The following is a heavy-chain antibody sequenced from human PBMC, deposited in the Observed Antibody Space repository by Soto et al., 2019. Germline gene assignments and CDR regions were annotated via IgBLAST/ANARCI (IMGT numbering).Heavy chain of an antibody. J-gene: IGHJ3*02. V-gene: IGHV3-23*01. CDR1: GFTFSSYA. CDR3: AKDSAQAGGDYIWDPLSLYGAFDI. D-gene: IGHD3-16*01. CDR2: ISGSGGST. Sequence: GGSLRLSCAASGFTFSSYAMSWVRQAPGKGLEWVSAISGSGGSTYYADSVKGRFTISRDNSKNTLYLQMNSLRAEDTAVYYCAKDSAQAGGDYIWDPLSLYGAFDIWGQGTMVTVSS.